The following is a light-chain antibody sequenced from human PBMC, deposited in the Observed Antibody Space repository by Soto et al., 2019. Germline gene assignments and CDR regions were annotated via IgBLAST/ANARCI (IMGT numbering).Light chain of an antibody. CDR3: SSYTSSDTPYV. CDR2: VVS. CDR1: SSDVGGYNY. Sequence: QSALTQPASVSGSPGQSITISCTGTSSDVGGYNYVSWYQQHPDKAPKLMIYVVSNRPSGVSNRFSGSKSGNTASLTISGLQADDDDDYYCSSYTSSDTPYVFGAGTKVTVL. V-gene: IGLV2-14*01. J-gene: IGLJ1*01.